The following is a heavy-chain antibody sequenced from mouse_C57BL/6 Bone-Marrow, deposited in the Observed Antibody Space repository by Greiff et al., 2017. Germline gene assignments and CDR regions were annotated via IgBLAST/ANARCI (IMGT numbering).Heavy chain of an antibody. CDR2: IDPSDSYT. Sequence: QVHVKQPGAELVMPGASVKLSCKASGYTFTSYWMHWVKQRPGQGLEWIGEIDPSDSYTNYNQKFKGKSTLTVDKSSSTAYMQRSSLTSEDSAVYYCARKGLSTDYLFAYWGQGTLVTVSA. CDR1: GYTFTSYW. V-gene: IGHV1-69*01. CDR3: ARKGLSTDYLFAY. J-gene: IGHJ3*01. D-gene: IGHD2-1*01.